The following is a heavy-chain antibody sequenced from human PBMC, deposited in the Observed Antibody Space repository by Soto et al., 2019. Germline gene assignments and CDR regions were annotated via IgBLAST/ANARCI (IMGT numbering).Heavy chain of an antibody. Sequence: GGSLRLSCAASGFTFSSYWMHWVRQAPGKGLVWVSRINSDGSSTSYADSVKGRFTISRDNAKNTLYLQMNSLRAEDTAVYYCARVEECSSTSCYGYNWFDPWGQGTLVTVSS. D-gene: IGHD2-2*01. CDR2: INSDGSST. CDR1: GFTFSSYW. J-gene: IGHJ5*02. CDR3: ARVEECSSTSCYGYNWFDP. V-gene: IGHV3-74*01.